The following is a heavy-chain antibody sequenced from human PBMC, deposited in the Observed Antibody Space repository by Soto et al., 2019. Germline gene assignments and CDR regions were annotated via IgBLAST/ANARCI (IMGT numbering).Heavy chain of an antibody. V-gene: IGHV3-33*01. CDR2: IWYDGSNK. CDR1: GFTFSSYG. CDR3: ARSYYDILTGYLSGLDYYYYGMDV. J-gene: IGHJ6*02. Sequence: QVQLVESGGGVVQPGRSLRLSCAASGFTFSSYGMHWVRQAPGKGLEWVAVIWYDGSNKYYADSVKGRFTISRDNSKNTLYLQMNSLRAEDTAVYYCARSYYDILTGYLSGLDYYYYGMDVWGQGTTVTVSS. D-gene: IGHD3-9*01.